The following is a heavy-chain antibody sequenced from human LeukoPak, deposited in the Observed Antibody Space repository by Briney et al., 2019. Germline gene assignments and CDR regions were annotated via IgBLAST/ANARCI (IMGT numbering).Heavy chain of an antibody. CDR3: ARDVTYNYQSDSP. D-gene: IGHD1-20*01. V-gene: IGHV3-20*04. CDR2: INWNGGST. J-gene: IGHJ5*02. CDR1: GFTFDDYG. Sequence: GGSLRLSCAASGFTFDDYGMSWVRQAPGKGLEWVSGINWNGGSTGYADSVKGRFTLSRDNSKNTLYLQMTSLRSEDTAVYYCARDVTYNYQSDSPWGQGTLVTVSS.